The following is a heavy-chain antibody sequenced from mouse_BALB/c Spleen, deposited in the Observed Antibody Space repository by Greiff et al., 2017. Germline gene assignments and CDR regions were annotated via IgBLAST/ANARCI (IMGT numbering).Heavy chain of an antibody. J-gene: IGHJ1*01. Sequence: VQRVESGAELAKPGASVKMSCKASGYTFTSYWMHWVKQRPGQGLEWIGYINPSSGYTNYNQKFKDKATLTADKSSSTAYMQLSSLTSEDSAVYYCARLDGNYEGYFDVWGAGTTVTVSS. CDR3: ARLDGNYEGYFDV. CDR2: INPSSGYT. D-gene: IGHD2-1*01. CDR1: GYTFTSYW. V-gene: IGHV1-7*01.